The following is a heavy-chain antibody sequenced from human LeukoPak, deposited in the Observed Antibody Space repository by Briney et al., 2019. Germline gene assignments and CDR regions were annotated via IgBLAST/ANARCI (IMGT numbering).Heavy chain of an antibody. V-gene: IGHV3-53*01. CDR3: ARGYCSSTSCYAGDY. D-gene: IGHD2-2*01. CDR2: IYSSGNT. CDR1: GFSFTNVW. Sequence: GGSLRLSCAVSGFSFTNVWMNWVRQAPGKGLEWVSVIYSSGNTYYADSVKGRFTISRDNSKNTLYLQMNSLRAEDTAVYYCARGYCSSTSCYAGDYWGQGTLVTVSS. J-gene: IGHJ4*02.